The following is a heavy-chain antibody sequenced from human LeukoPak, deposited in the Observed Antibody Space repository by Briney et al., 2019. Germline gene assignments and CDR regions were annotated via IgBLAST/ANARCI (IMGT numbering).Heavy chain of an antibody. Sequence: TGGSLRLSCAASGFTFSSYAMSWVRQAPGKGLEWVSAISGSGGSTYYADSVKGRFTISRDNSKNTLYLQMNSLRAEDTAVYYCAKDDQLLYPLGVVTNWGQGTLATVSS. V-gene: IGHV3-23*01. CDR2: ISGSGGST. CDR1: GFTFSSYA. J-gene: IGHJ4*02. CDR3: AKDDQLLYPLGVVTN. D-gene: IGHD2-2*02.